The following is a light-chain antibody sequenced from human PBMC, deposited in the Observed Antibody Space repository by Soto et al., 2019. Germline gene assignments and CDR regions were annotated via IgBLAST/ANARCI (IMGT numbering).Light chain of an antibody. V-gene: IGKV1-39*01. CDR1: QSISSY. J-gene: IGKJ3*01. CDR3: QQSYTTLT. Sequence: DIQMTQSPSSLSASVGDRVTITCRASQSISSYLNWYQQKPGKAPKLLIYAASSLQSGIPSRFSGSGDGTDFTLTISSRQHEDFATYYCQQSYTTLTFGPGTKVDIK. CDR2: AAS.